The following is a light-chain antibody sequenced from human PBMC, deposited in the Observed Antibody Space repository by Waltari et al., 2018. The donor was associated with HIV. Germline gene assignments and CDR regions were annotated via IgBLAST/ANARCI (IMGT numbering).Light chain of an antibody. CDR3: QQYYTSPYT. CDR2: WSS. CDR1: QSILSTSKNKNY. J-gene: IGKJ2*01. V-gene: IGKV4-1*01. Sequence: DIVMTQSPDSQAVSLGERATFTCKSSQSILSTSKNKNYLAWYQQKPGQPPKLLIYWSSTRESGVPDRFSGSGSGTDFTLTINSLKAEDVAVYYCQQYYTSPYTFGQGTKLQI.